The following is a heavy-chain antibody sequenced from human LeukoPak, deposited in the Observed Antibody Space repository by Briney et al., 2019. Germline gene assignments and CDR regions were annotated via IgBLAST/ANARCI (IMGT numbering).Heavy chain of an antibody. CDR3: ARDGPYSSSYYYYMDV. CDR2: IYTSGST. D-gene: IGHD6-13*01. J-gene: IGHJ6*03. V-gene: IGHV4-4*07. Sequence: SETLSLTCTVSGGSISSYYWSWIRQPAGKGLELIGRIYTSGSTNYNPSLKSRVTISVDTSKNQFSLKLSSVTAADTAVYYCARDGPYSSSYYYYMDVWGKGTTVTVSS. CDR1: GGSISSYY.